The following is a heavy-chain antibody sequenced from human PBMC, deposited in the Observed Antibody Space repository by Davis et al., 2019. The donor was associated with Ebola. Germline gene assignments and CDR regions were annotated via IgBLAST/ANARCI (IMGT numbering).Heavy chain of an antibody. CDR1: GGTFSSYA. CDR2: IIPIFGTA. CDR3: ARADYGDYTGGYYYYYGMDV. Sequence: SVKVSCKASGGTFSSYAISWVRQAPGQGLEWMGGIIPIFGTANYAQKFQGRVTITADESTSTAYMELSSLRSEDTAVYYCARADYGDYTGGYYYYYGMDVWGQGTTVTVSS. J-gene: IGHJ6*02. D-gene: IGHD4-17*01. V-gene: IGHV1-69*13.